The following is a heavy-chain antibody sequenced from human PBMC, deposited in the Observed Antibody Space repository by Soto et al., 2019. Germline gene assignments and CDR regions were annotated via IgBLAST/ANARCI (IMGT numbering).Heavy chain of an antibody. D-gene: IGHD2-15*01. CDR2: ISSSSSNI. CDR1: GFTFSSYA. CDR3: ARVEIGYCSGGSCYSLYYYYYMDV. J-gene: IGHJ6*03. Sequence: PGGSLRLSCAASGFTFSSYAMSWVRQAPGKGLEWVSAISSSSSNIYYADSVKGRFTISRDNAKNSLYLQMNSLRAEDTAVYYCARVEIGYCSGGSCYSLYYYYYMDVWGKGTTVTVSS. V-gene: IGHV3-21*01.